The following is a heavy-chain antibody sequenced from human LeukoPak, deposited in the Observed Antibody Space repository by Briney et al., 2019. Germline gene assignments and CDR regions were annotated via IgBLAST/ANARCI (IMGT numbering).Heavy chain of an antibody. V-gene: IGHV3-7*01. D-gene: IGHD2-2*01. CDR3: ARDQIPVEGYMDV. CDR2: IKQDGSEK. Sequence: PGGSLRLSCAASGFTFSSYWMSWVRQAPGKGLEWVANIKQDGSEKYYVDSVKGRFTISRDNAKNSLYLQMNSLRAEDTAVYYCARDQIPVEGYMDVWGKGTTVTVSS. CDR1: GFTFSSYW. J-gene: IGHJ6*03.